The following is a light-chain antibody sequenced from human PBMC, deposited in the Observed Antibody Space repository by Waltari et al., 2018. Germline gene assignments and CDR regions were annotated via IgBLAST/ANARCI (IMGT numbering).Light chain of an antibody. CDR1: ESVSNY. CDR2: DTS. J-gene: IGKJ5*01. Sequence: EVVLTQSPVTLSLAAGERATLSCRASESVSNYLAWYQQKPGQSPRLLIYDTSKRATGIPARFSGSGYGTDFTLTINNLEAEDFALYYCQQGSILPLTFGGGTRLEI. V-gene: IGKV3-11*01. CDR3: QQGSILPLT.